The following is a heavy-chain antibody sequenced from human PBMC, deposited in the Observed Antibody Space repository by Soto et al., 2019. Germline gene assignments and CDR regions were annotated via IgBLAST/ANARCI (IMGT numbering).Heavy chain of an antibody. CDR2: IYYSGST. CDR3: ARQQMATITYYFDS. CDR1: GGSISSSSYY. J-gene: IGHJ4*02. V-gene: IGHV4-39*01. D-gene: IGHD5-12*01. Sequence: SETLSLTCTVSGGSISSSSYYWGWIRQPPGKGLEWIGSIYYSGSTYYNPSLKSRVTISVDTSKNQFSLRLSSVTAADTAVYYCARQQMATITYYFDSWGQGTLVTVSS.